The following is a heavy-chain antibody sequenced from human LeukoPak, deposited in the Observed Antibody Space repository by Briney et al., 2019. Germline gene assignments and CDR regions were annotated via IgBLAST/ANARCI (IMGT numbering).Heavy chain of an antibody. V-gene: IGHV3-30*18. Sequence: GRTLRLSCAASGFTFSSYGMHWVRQAPGKGLEWGTVISYDGSNKYYTDSVKRRFTISRDNSKNTLYLQMNSLRAEDTAVYYCAKDRARVVVPAAMDYWGQGTLVTVSS. CDR3: AKDRARVVVPAAMDY. CDR2: ISYDGSNK. CDR1: GFTFSSYG. J-gene: IGHJ4*02. D-gene: IGHD2-2*01.